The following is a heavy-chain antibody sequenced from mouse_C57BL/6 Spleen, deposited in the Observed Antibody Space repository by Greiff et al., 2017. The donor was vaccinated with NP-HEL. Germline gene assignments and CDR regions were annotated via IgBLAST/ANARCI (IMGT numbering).Heavy chain of an antibody. V-gene: IGHV1-42*01. CDR3: ARASRYGSFDY. CDR1: GYSFTGYY. J-gene: IGHJ2*01. D-gene: IGHD1-1*01. CDR2: INPSTGGT. Sequence: EVQVVESGPELVKPGASVKISCKASGYSFTGYYMNWVKQSPEKSLEWIGEINPSTGGTTYNQKFKAKATLTVDKSSSTAYMQLKSLTSEDSAVYYCARASRYGSFDYWGQGTTLTVSS.